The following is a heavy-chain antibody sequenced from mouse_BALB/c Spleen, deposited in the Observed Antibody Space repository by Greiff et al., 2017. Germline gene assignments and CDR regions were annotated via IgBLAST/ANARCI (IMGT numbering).Heavy chain of an antibody. D-gene: IGHD2-4*01. CDR1: GFTFSSYT. V-gene: IGHV5-12-2*01. J-gene: IGHJ2*01. CDR3: ARSYDYPYYFDY. Sequence: EVKLMESGGGLVQPGGSLKLSCAASGFTFSSYTMSWVRQTPEKRLEWVAYISNGGGSTYYPDTVKGRFTISRDNAKNTLYLQMSSLKSEDTAMYYCARSYDYPYYFDYWGQGTTLTVSS. CDR2: ISNGGGST.